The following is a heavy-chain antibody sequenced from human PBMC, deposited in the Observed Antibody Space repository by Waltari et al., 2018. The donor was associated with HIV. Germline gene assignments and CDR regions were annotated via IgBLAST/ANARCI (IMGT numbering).Heavy chain of an antibody. V-gene: IGHV4-34*01. CDR1: GGSFSGYY. CDR2: INHSGST. D-gene: IGHD3-16*02. CDR3: ASGYDYVWGSYRPDAFDI. J-gene: IGHJ3*02. Sequence: QVQLQQWGAGLLKPSETLSLTCAVYGGSFSGYYWSWIHHPPGKGLEWIGEINHSGSTNYNPSLKSRVTISVDTSKNQFSLKLSSVTAADTAVYYCASGYDYVWGSYRPDAFDIWGQGTMVTVSS.